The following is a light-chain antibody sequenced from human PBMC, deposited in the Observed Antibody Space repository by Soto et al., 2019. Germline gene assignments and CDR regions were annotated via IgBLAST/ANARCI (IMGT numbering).Light chain of an antibody. CDR1: QSVSSN. V-gene: IGKV3-15*01. CDR3: QQYYNWPPEYT. Sequence: EIVMTQSPATLSVSPGERATLSCRASQSVSSNVAWYQQKSGQAPRLLIYGASTRATGIPARFSGSGSGTEFTLTISSLQPEDFAVYYCQQYYNWPPEYTFGQGTKLQIK. J-gene: IGKJ2*01. CDR2: GAS.